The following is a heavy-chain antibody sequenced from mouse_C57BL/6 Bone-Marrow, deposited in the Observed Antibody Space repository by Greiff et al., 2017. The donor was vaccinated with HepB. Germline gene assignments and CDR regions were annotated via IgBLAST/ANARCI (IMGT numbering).Heavy chain of an antibody. CDR1: GFTFSDYY. CDR3: ARQDSSGYVPWFAY. CDR2: ISNGGGSN. D-gene: IGHD3-2*02. J-gene: IGHJ3*01. V-gene: IGHV5-12*01. Sequence: EVHLVESGGGLVQPGGSLKLSCAASGFTFSDYYMYWVRQTPEKRLEWVAYISNGGGSNYYPDTVKGRFTISRDNAKNTLYLQMSRLKSEDTAMYYCARQDSSGYVPWFAYWGQGTLVTVSA.